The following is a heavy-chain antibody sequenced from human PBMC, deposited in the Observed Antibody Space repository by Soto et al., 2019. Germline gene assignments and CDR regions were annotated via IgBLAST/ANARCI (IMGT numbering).Heavy chain of an antibody. D-gene: IGHD3-3*01. Sequence: PGGSLRLSCAASGFTFTSTAMSWVRQAPGKGLEWVSTFRESGGTTHYADSVKGRFTVSRDTSKNMLYLQMNSLRDEDTAVYYCASHYDMWSGYLSPVDYWGQGTLVTVSS. CDR1: GFTFTSTA. CDR3: ASHYDMWSGYLSPVDY. V-gene: IGHV3-23*01. J-gene: IGHJ4*02. CDR2: FRESGGTT.